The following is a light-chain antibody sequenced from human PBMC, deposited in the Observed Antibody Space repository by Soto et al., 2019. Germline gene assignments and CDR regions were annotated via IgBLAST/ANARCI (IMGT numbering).Light chain of an antibody. V-gene: IGLV2-14*01. CDR2: EVS. J-gene: IGLJ2*01. CDR1: SSDVGGYDY. CDR3: SSYTTNSALV. Sequence: QSALTQPASVCGSPGQSITISCTGTSSDVGGYDYVSWYQHHPGKVPKLIIYEVSKRPSGVSHRFSGSKSGNTASLPISGLQTEDEAAYYCSSYTTNSALVFGGGTKLTVL.